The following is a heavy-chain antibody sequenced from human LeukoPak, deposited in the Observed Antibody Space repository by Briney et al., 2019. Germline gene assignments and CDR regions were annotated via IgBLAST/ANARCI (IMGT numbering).Heavy chain of an antibody. J-gene: IGHJ6*04. Sequence: ASVKVSCKASGYTFTSYDINWVRKATGQGLEWMGWMNPNSGNTGYAQKFQGRVTMTRNTSISTAYMELSSLRSEDTAVYYCARGLYYYDSSGTLDVWGKVTTVTVSS. CDR3: ARGLYYYDSSGTLDV. CDR1: GYTFTSYD. CDR2: MNPNSGNT. V-gene: IGHV1-8*01. D-gene: IGHD3-22*01.